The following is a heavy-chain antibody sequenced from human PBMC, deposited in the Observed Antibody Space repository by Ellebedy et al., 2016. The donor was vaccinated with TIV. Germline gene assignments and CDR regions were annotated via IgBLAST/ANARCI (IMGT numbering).Heavy chain of an antibody. Sequence: SGPTLVKPTQTLTLTCTFSGFSLSTSGVGVGWIRQPPGKALEWLAVIYWDDDKRYSPSLKSRLTITKDLSKNPVVLTVTNMDPVDTATYYCAHRRGYSFVWGYWGQGTLVTVSS. D-gene: IGHD5-18*01. V-gene: IGHV2-5*02. CDR3: AHRRGYSFVWGY. CDR1: GFSLSTSGVG. CDR2: IYWDDDK. J-gene: IGHJ4*02.